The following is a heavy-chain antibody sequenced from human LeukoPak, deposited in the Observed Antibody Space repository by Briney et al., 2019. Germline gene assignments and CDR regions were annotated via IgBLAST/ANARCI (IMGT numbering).Heavy chain of an antibody. J-gene: IGHJ3*02. Sequence: GGSLRLSCAASGFTFSCYWMNWVRQAPGKGLVWVSRIDTDGSSTTYADSVKGRFTISRDTAKNTLYLQMNRLRAEDTAVYYCARGFTIFGVVKDGFDIWGQGTKVTVSS. CDR2: IDTDGSST. D-gene: IGHD3-3*01. CDR3: ARGFTIFGVVKDGFDI. V-gene: IGHV3-74*01. CDR1: GFTFSCYW.